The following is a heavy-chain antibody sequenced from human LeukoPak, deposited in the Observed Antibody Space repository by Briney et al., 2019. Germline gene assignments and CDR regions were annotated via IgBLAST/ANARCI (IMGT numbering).Heavy chain of an antibody. D-gene: IGHD6-6*01. Sequence: LGESLKISCKGSGYSFTNYWIGWVRQMPGKGLEWMGIIYPGDSDTRYSPSFQGQVTISADTYISTAHLQWSSLKASDTAVYYCARWLGHSSSSFYYFDYWGQGTLVTVSS. CDR3: ARWLGHSSSSFYYFDY. V-gene: IGHV5-51*01. J-gene: IGHJ4*02. CDR1: GYSFTNYW. CDR2: IYPGDSDT.